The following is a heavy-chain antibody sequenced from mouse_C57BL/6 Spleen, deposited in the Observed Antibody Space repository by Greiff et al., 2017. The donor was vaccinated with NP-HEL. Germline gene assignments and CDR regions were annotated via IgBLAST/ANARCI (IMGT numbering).Heavy chain of an antibody. CDR1: GFTFSSYG. CDR2: ISSGGGDT. D-gene: IGHD1-1*01. CDR3: ARQGHYGSSYFDY. Sequence: EVQLVESGGDLVKPGGSLKLSCAASGFTFSSYGMSWVRQTPDKRLEWVATISSGGGDTYYPDSVKGRFTISRDNAKNTLYLQMSSLKAEDTAMYYCARQGHYGSSYFDYWGQGTTLTVSS. J-gene: IGHJ2*01. V-gene: IGHV5-6*01.